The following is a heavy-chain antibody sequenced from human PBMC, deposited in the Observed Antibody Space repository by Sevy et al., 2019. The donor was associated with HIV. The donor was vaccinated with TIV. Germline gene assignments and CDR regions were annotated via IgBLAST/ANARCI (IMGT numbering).Heavy chain of an antibody. CDR2: IYYSAST. D-gene: IGHD1-26*01. Sequence: SETLSLTCTVSGGSINSGDYYWSWIRQPPGKGLEWIGYIYYSASTYYNPSLKSRVTMPVDTSKSHFSLRLSSVTAADTAVYYCARDPGFGSLDFWGQGTLVTVSS. CDR1: GGSINSGDYY. CDR3: ARDPGFGSLDF. J-gene: IGHJ4*02. V-gene: IGHV4-30-4*01.